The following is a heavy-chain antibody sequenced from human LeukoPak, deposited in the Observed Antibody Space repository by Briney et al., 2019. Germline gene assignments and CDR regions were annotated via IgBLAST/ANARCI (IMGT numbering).Heavy chain of an antibody. CDR2: IYHSGST. V-gene: IGHV4-30-2*01. Sequence: PSETLSLTCAASGGSISSGGYSWSWIRQPPGKGLEWIGYIYHSGSTYYNPSLKSRVTISVDRSKNQFSLKLSSVTAADTAVYYCARARSARGFLEWYYWGQGTLVTVSS. J-gene: IGHJ4*02. CDR1: GGSISSGGYS. D-gene: IGHD3-3*01. CDR3: ARARSARGFLEWYY.